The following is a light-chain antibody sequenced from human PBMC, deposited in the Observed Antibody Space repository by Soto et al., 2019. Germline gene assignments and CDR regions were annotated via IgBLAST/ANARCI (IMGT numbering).Light chain of an antibody. CDR2: GAS. CDR1: QSIARN. V-gene: IGKV3-15*01. J-gene: IGKJ4*01. Sequence: EIVMTQSPVTLSVSPGERATLSCRASQSIARNLAWYQHKPGQAPRLLIYGASTRATGIPARFGGSGSGTEFTLTISSLQSEDFAVYYCQQYHNWPPLTFGGGTKVEIK. CDR3: QQYHNWPPLT.